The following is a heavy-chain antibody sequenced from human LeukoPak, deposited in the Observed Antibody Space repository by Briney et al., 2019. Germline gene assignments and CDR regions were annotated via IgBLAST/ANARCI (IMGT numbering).Heavy chain of an antibody. CDR2: IYYNENT. CDR1: GGSISSYY. CDR3: ARHGRSSSWRRWFDP. Sequence: PETLSLTCTVSGGSISSYYWSWIRQPPGKGLEWIGYIYYNENTNYNPSPQGRVTMSVDASKNQFSLNLSSVTAADTAVYYCARHGRSSSWRRWFDPWGQGTLVTVSS. V-gene: IGHV4-59*08. D-gene: IGHD6-13*01. J-gene: IGHJ5*02.